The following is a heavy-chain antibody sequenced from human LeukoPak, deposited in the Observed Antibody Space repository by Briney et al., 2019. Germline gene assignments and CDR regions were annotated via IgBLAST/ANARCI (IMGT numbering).Heavy chain of an antibody. CDR1: GYIFANYW. V-gene: IGHV5-51*01. D-gene: IGHD2-15*01. J-gene: IGHJ5*02. CDR2: IYPGNSDV. Sequence: GESLKISCKGSGYIFANYWINWVRQMPGKGLEWMGVIYPGNSDVGYNPSFQGQVTISADKSISAAYLQWSSLKTSDTAMYYCVRIPNTAPPPNWFDPWGQGTLVTVSS. CDR3: VRIPNTAPPPNWFDP.